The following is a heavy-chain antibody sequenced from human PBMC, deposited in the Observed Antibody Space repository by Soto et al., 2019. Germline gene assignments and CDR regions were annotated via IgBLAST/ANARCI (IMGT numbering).Heavy chain of an antibody. CDR1: GFTLSSYV. CDR3: SNAWGDY. Sequence: EVRLLESGGGLVEPGGSLRLSCVASGFTLSSYVTSWVRQAPGKGLEWVSGISAGSGSTHYADSVKGRFTISRDDSKNTLYLQMNILSVEHTPLYYCSNAWGDYWGQGTVVTVSS. CDR2: ISAGSGST. J-gene: IGHJ4*02. D-gene: IGHD1-26*01. V-gene: IGHV3-23*01.